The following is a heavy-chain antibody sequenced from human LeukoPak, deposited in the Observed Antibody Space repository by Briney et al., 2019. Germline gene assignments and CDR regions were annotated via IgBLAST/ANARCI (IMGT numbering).Heavy chain of an antibody. J-gene: IGHJ4*02. CDR3: ARGVGATVTTIVDY. CDR2: IYYSGST. D-gene: IGHD4-17*01. V-gene: IGHV4-59*08. CDR1: GGSISHYY. Sequence: PSETLSLTCTVSGGSISHYYWSWIRQPPGKGLEWIGYIYYSGSTYYNPSLKSRVTISVDTSKNQFSLKLSSVTAADTAVYYCARGVGATVTTIVDYWGQGTLVTVSS.